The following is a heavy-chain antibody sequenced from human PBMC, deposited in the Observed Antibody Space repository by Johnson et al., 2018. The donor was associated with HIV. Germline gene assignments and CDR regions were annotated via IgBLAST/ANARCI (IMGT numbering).Heavy chain of an antibody. D-gene: IGHD5-24*01. J-gene: IGHJ3*02. CDR3: AREGRGYNYLGAFDI. Sequence: QVQLVESGGGVVRPGRSLRLSCAASGFIFSNYPMHWVRQAPGKGLEWVAVISFDGSKKYHADSVKGRFTISRDNSKNTLSLQMDSLRPEDTAVYYCAREGRGYNYLGAFDIWGQGTMVTVSS. V-gene: IGHV3-30*04. CDR2: ISFDGSKK. CDR1: GFIFSNYP.